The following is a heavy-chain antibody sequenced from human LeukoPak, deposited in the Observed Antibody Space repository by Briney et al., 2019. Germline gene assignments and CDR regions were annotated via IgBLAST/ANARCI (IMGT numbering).Heavy chain of an antibody. CDR1: GLIFTNYS. CDR2: ISRSGTYK. V-gene: IGHV3-21*01. J-gene: IGHJ6*03. D-gene: IGHD2-2*01. CDR3: ARDHSSDYQLQWSAYYYMDV. Sequence: PGGSLRLSCVGSGLIFTNYSMNWVRQAPGKGLEWVSSISRSGTYKYFAGSVKGRFSISRDNAKNSVYLQMNSLRAEDMAVYYCARDHSSDYQLQWSAYYYMDVWGKGTTVTVSS.